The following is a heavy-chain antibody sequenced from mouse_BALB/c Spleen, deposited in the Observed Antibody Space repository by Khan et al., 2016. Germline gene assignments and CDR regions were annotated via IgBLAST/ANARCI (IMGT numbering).Heavy chain of an antibody. J-gene: IGHJ1*01. D-gene: IGHD2-1*01. CDR3: ARDGNYWYVDV. CDR1: GFTYSDYY. CDR2: ISDCDRYT. V-gene: IGHV5-4*02. Sequence: EVQLQEPGGGLVKPGGSLKLSCAASGFTYSDYYRYWVRQTPEKRLEWVATISDCDRYTHYPYRVKGRFTISRDNVKDNLYLQTRSLKREDTAMYYCARDGNYWYVDVWGAGTTVTVSA.